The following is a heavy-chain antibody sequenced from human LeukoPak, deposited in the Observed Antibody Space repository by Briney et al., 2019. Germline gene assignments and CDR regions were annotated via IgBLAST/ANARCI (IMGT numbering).Heavy chain of an antibody. Sequence: GGSLRLSCAASGFTFSNFAMHWVRPAPGKGLQWGAVISFDGSNKYYADSVKGRFSISRDNSKDTLHLQMSSLRDEDTAVYFCAGVSESGWYYFDYWGQGTLVTVSS. D-gene: IGHD6-19*01. CDR2: ISFDGSNK. CDR3: AGVSESGWYYFDY. J-gene: IGHJ4*02. V-gene: IGHV3-30*03. CDR1: GFTFSNFA.